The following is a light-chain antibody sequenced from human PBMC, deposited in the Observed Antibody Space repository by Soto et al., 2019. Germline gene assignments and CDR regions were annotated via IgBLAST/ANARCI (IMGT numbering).Light chain of an antibody. CDR3: QQFRGT. V-gene: IGKV1-5*01. CDR1: QSIRSW. CDR2: DAS. Sequence: DIQMPQSPSTLSASVGARVTMTCRASQSIRSWLAWYQQKPGKAPKLLIYDASSLESGVPSRFSGSGSGTEFTLTISSLLPDDFATYYCQQFRGTFGQGTKVDIK. J-gene: IGKJ1*01.